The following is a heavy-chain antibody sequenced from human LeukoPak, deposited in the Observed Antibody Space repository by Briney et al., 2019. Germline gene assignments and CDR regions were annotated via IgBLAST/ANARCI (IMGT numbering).Heavy chain of an antibody. CDR3: ARLRSNSFPQY. J-gene: IGHJ1*01. CDR1: GGSISGYY. D-gene: IGHD6-13*01. V-gene: IGHV4-59*01. Sequence: SETLSLTRTVSGGSISGYYWTWIRQSPGKGLEWLGYIYYSGSTNYNPSLKSRVTISLDTSKNQFSLRLTFVTAADTAIYYCARLRSNSFPQYWGEGTLGTVSS. CDR2: IYYSGST.